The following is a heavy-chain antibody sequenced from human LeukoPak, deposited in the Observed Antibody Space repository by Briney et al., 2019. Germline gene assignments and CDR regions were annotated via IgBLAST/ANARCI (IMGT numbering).Heavy chain of an antibody. CDR3: ASNPPQYYDSSGYYANWFDP. V-gene: IGHV3-49*03. Sequence: PGGSLRLSCTASGFTFADYLMSWFRQAPGKGLEWVGFIRSKTYGGTTEYAASVKGRFTISRDDSKRIAYLQMNSLETEDTAVYYCASNPPQYYDSSGYYANWFDPWGPGTLVTVSS. J-gene: IGHJ5*02. D-gene: IGHD3-22*01. CDR1: GFTFADYL. CDR2: IRSKTYGGTT.